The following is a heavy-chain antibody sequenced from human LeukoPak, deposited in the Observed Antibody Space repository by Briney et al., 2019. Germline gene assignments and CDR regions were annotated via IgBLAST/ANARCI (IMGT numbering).Heavy chain of an antibody. CDR1: GGSVSSGSYY. V-gene: IGHV4-61*01. Sequence: SETLSLTCTVSGGSVSSGSYYWSWIRQPPGKGLEWIGYIYYSGSTNYNPSLKSRVTISVDTSKNQFSLKLSSVTAADAAVYYCARDRVAAAGSFDYWGQGTLVTVSS. CDR3: ARDRVAAAGSFDY. D-gene: IGHD6-13*01. CDR2: IYYSGST. J-gene: IGHJ4*02.